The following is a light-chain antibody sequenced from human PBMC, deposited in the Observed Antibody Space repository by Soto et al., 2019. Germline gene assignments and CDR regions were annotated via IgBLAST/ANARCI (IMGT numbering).Light chain of an antibody. J-gene: IGKJ4*01. V-gene: IGKV3-20*01. Sequence: EIVLTQSTGSLSLSPGDRATLSCRASQSVGRNYLAWYQQKPGQAPRLLIHAASSRATGIPDTFSGSGSETDFTLTISRLEPEDFAVYYCQQYAESPLTFGGGTKVEIK. CDR1: QSVGRNY. CDR2: AAS. CDR3: QQYAESPLT.